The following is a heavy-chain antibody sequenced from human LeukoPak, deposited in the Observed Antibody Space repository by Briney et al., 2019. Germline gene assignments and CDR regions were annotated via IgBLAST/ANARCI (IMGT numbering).Heavy chain of an antibody. Sequence: GGSLRLSCAASGFTFSSYGMHWVRQAPGKGLEWVAVISYDGSNKYYADSVKGRFTISRDNSKNTLYLQMNSLRAEDTAVYYCVRGYRGFDIWGQGTMVTVSS. CDR1: GFTFSSYG. CDR3: VRGYRGFDI. CDR2: ISYDGSNK. J-gene: IGHJ3*02. D-gene: IGHD1-14*01. V-gene: IGHV3-30*03.